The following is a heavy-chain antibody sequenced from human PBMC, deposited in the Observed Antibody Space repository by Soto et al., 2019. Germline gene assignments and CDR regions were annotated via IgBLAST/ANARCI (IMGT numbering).Heavy chain of an antibody. D-gene: IGHD2-2*01. CDR1: GYNFASYW. CDR2: IDPIDSYT. CDR3: ARRYCSSASCPRNYYGMDV. J-gene: IGHJ6*02. Sequence: GESLKISCQGSGYNFASYWISWVRQMPGKGLEWMGRIDPIDSYTNYSPSFQGHVTISADKSISTAYLQWSSLKASDTAMYYCARRYCSSASCPRNYYGMDVWGQGTTVNVSS. V-gene: IGHV5-10-1*01.